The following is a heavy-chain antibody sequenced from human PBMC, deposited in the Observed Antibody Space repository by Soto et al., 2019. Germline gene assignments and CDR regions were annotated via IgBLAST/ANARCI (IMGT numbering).Heavy chain of an antibody. Sequence: QVQLQQSGPGLVKPSQTLSLTCAISGDSVSSNDAVWNWIRQSPSRGLEWLGRTYYRSIWQTEYAESVKGLMTIHPAASNNPFSRQLNSVTPEDTAMYYCARLVGNSWLDHWGQGTLVTVSA. V-gene: IGHV6-1*01. D-gene: IGHD6-6*01. CDR2: TYYRSIWQT. J-gene: IGHJ5*02. CDR1: GDSVSSNDAV. CDR3: ARLVGNSWLDH.